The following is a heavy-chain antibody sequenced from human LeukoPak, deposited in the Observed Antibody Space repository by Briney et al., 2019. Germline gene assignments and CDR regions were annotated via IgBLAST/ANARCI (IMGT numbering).Heavy chain of an antibody. D-gene: IGHD2-15*01. CDR1: GGSISNSDYY. Sequence: AETLSLTCTVSGGSISNSDYYWDWIRQPPGKGLEWIGSINYRGSTYYNPSLESRVTISVDTSKNQFSLKMSSVTAADTAVYYCARASPVVAATAKPLYYYYYMDVWGKGTTVTVSS. J-gene: IGHJ6*03. V-gene: IGHV4-39*01. CDR2: INYRGST. CDR3: ARASPVVAATAKPLYYYYYMDV.